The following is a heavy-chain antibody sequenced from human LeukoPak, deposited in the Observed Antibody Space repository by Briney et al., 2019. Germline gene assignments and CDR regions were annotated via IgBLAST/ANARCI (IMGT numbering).Heavy chain of an antibody. CDR3: ATLRAFGPLPSSYSYYYGLDV. Sequence: GASVKVSCKASGYTFTSYDINGGRQATGQGGEGRGWMNPNSGNTGYVQNSKAKPTMTRNTPIRTAYMELSTLRSEDTALYYCATLRAFGPLPSSYSYYYGLDVWGQGTPVTVSS. CDR1: GYTFTSYD. V-gene: IGHV1-8*01. D-gene: IGHD3-16*01. J-gene: IGHJ6*02. CDR2: MNPNSGNT.